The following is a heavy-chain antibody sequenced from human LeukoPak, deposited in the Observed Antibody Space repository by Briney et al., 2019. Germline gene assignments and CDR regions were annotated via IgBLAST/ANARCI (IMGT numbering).Heavy chain of an antibody. J-gene: IGHJ4*02. CDR3: ANVPIVVVTAIQSDY. V-gene: IGHV3-23*01. CDR1: GFTFSSYA. D-gene: IGHD2-21*02. CDR2: ISGSGGST. Sequence: GGSLRLSCAASGFTFSSYAMSWVRQAPGKGLEWVSAISGSGGSTYYADSVKGRFTISRDNSKNTLYLQMNSLRAEDTAVYYCANVPIVVVTAIQSDYWGQGTLVTVSS.